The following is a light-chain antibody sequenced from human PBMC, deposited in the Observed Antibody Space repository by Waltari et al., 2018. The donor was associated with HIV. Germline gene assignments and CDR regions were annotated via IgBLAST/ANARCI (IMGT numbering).Light chain of an antibody. J-gene: IGKJ2*01. CDR1: QSVSSN. CDR3: QQYNNWPRT. CDR2: GAS. Sequence: EIVMTQSPATPSLSPGERATLSCRASQSVSSNLAWHQQKPGQAPRLLIYGASTRATGIPARFSGSGSGTEFTLTISSLQSEDFAVYYCQQYNNWPRTFGQGTKLEIK. V-gene: IGKV3-15*01.